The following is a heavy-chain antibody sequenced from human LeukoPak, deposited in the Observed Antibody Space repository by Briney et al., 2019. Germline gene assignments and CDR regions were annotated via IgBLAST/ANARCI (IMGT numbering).Heavy chain of an antibody. J-gene: IGHJ4*02. D-gene: IGHD1-26*01. CDR1: GGSISSYY. CDR3: ARDRIVGATLVHCGFDY. CDR2: IYTSGST. Sequence: SETLTLPCTVSGGSISSYYWSWLRQPAGKGLEWIGRIYTSGSTNYNPSLKSRVTMSVDTSKNQFSLKLSSVTAADTAVYYCARDRIVGATLVHCGFDYWGQGTLVTVSS. V-gene: IGHV4-4*07.